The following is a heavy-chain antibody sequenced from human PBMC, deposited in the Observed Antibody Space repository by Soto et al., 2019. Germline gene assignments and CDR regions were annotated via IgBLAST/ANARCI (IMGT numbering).Heavy chain of an antibody. CDR1: GFTFSSYS. J-gene: IGHJ4*02. Sequence: GGSLRLSCVASGFTFSSYSFNWVRQAPGKGLEWISYISSSGSTIFYADSVKGRFTISRDNVKNSLYLEMNSLRDEDTAVYYCASHYDMWSGYLYPVDYWGQGTLVTVSS. CDR2: ISSSGSTI. CDR3: ASHYDMWSGYLYPVDY. D-gene: IGHD3-3*01. V-gene: IGHV3-48*02.